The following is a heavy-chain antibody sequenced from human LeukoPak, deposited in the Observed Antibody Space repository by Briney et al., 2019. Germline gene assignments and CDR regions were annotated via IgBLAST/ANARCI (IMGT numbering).Heavy chain of an antibody. J-gene: IGHJ4*02. V-gene: IGHV4-4*07. CDR2: IHASGST. CDR1: GGSISSYY. Sequence: SETLSLTCTVSGGSISSYYWTWIRQPAGKGPEWIGRIHASGSTNYNPSLKSRVNMSVDTSKNQFSLKLNSVTAADTAVYYCARHAPEAAAGPDYWGQGTLVTVSS. D-gene: IGHD6-13*01. CDR3: ARHAPEAAAGPDY.